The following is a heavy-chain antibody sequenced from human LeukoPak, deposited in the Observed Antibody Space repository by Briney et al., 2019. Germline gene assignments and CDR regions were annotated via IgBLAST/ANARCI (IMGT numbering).Heavy chain of an antibody. CDR1: GFTFRSYW. CDR3: ARVGYSGWNLEY. CDR2: INQGGSVK. D-gene: IGHD5-12*01. V-gene: IGHV3-7*01. J-gene: IGHJ4*02. Sequence: GGSLRLSCAASGFTFRSYWMSWVRQAPGRGLEWVANINQGGSVKYYVDSVKGRFTISRDDAKNSLYVQMNSLRDEDTAVYYCARVGYSGWNLEYWGQGTLVTVSS.